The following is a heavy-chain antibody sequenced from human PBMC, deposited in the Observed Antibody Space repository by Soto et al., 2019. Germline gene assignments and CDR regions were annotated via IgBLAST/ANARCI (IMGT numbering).Heavy chain of an antibody. Sequence: GGSLRLSCVASGFTFSNSGMSWFRQAPGKGLEWVAYIREDGNEKYYVDSVKGRLTISRDNAKNSLYLQMNGLTAEDTAVYYCARGITKGDYWGQGTLVTVSS. CDR3: ARGITKGDY. CDR1: GFTFSNSG. J-gene: IGHJ4*02. CDR2: IREDGNEK. V-gene: IGHV3-7*01. D-gene: IGHD3-16*01.